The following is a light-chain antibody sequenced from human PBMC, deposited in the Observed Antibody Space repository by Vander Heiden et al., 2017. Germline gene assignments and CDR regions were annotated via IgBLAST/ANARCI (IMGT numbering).Light chain of an antibody. J-gene: IGLJ2*01. Sequence: QLVLTQPPSASASLGASVTLTCILSSGHRSYDIAWQQQQPEKGPRYLMRLKSDGSQNKGDGIPDRFSGSSSGAERHLTISSLQSEDGADYYCQTWGTGIHVVFGGGTKLTVL. V-gene: IGLV4-69*01. CDR2: LKSDGSQ. CDR1: SGHRSYD. CDR3: QTWGTGIHVV.